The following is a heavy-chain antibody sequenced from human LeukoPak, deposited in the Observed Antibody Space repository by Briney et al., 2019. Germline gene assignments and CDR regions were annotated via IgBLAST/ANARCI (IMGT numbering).Heavy chain of an antibody. CDR2: ISSSSSYI. Sequence: GGSLRLSCAASGFTFSSYAMSWVRQAPGKGLEWVSSISSSSSYIYYADSVKGRFTISRDNAKNSLYLQMNSLRAEDTAVYYCAGYVAAAGPFVDYWGQGTLVTVSS. CDR1: GFTFSSYA. D-gene: IGHD6-13*01. J-gene: IGHJ4*02. V-gene: IGHV3-21*01. CDR3: AGYVAAAGPFVDY.